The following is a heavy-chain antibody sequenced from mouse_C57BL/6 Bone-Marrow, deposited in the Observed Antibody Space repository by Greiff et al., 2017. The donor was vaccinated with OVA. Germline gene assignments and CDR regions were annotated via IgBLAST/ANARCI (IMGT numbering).Heavy chain of an antibody. CDR1: GFTFSSYA. CDR2: ISDGGSYT. CDR3: AIYDYDVDYFDY. D-gene: IGHD2-4*01. V-gene: IGHV5-4*01. J-gene: IGHJ2*01. Sequence: EVQLVESGGGLVKPGGSLKLSCAASGFTFSSYAMSWVRQTPEKRLEWVATISDGGSYTYYPDNVKGRFTISRDNAKNNLYLQMSHLKSEDTAMYYCAIYDYDVDYFDYWGQGTTLTVSS.